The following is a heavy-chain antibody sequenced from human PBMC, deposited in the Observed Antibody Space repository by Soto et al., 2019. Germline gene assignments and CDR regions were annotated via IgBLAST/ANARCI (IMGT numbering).Heavy chain of an antibody. CDR2: ISAYNGNT. CDR3: ARDYSGSTAMADYYYYGMDV. CDR1: GYTFTSYG. Sequence: ASVKVSCKASGYTFTSYGISWVRQAPGQGLEWMGWISAYNGNTNYAQKLQGRVTMTTDTSTSTAYMELRSLRSDDTAVYYCARDYSGSTAMADYYYYGMDVWGQGTTVTVSS. V-gene: IGHV1-18*01. D-gene: IGHD5-18*01. J-gene: IGHJ6*02.